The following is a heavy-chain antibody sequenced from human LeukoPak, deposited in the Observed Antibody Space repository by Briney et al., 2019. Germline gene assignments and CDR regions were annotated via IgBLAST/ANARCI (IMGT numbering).Heavy chain of an antibody. CDR2: ISSSSSTI. CDR3: ARDLVAVAGAVDY. V-gene: IGHV3-48*04. J-gene: IGHJ4*02. CDR1: GFTFSSYS. D-gene: IGHD6-19*01. Sequence: GGSLRLSCAASGFTFSSYSMNWVRQAPGKGLEWVSYISSSSSTIYYADSVKGRFTISRDNAKNSLYLHMNSLRAEDTAVYYCARDLVAVAGAVDYWGQGTLVTVSS.